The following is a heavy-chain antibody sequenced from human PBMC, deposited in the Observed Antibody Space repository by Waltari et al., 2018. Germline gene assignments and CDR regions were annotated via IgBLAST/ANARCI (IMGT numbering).Heavy chain of an antibody. J-gene: IGHJ6*02. D-gene: IGHD6-6*01. CDR3: ARDRSGSSSRDYYYYYGMDV. Sequence: QVQLVQSGAEVKKPGSSVKVSCKASGGTFSSYAISWVRQAPGQGLEWMGGIIPIFGTANYAQKFQGRVTITTDESTSTAYMELSSLRSEDTAVYYCARDRSGSSSRDYYYYYGMDVWGQGTTVTVSS. CDR2: IIPIFGTA. CDR1: GGTFSSYA. V-gene: IGHV1-69*05.